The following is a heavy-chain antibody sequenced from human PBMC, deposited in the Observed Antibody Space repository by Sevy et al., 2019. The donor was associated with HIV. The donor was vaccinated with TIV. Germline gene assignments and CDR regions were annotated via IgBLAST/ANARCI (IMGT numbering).Heavy chain of an antibody. V-gene: IGHV1-2*02. D-gene: IGHD1-26*01. CDR3: ARDQEFCSTAACDSGLDH. CDR2: INPNSDVT. J-gene: IGHJ4*01. Sequence: ASVKVSCETSGYRFTDYYIHWVRQAPGQGLEWMGWINPNSDVTKSAKKFQDRVIMTKDTSISTVYMQLRGLTVDDSAVYYCARDQEFCSTAACDSGLDHWGHGSLVTVSS. CDR1: GYRFTDYY.